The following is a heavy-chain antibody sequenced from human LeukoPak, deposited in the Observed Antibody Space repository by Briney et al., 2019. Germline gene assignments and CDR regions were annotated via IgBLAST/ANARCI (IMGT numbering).Heavy chain of an antibody. D-gene: IGHD6-19*01. V-gene: IGHV3-21*01. CDR2: ISSSSSYI. CDR1: GFTFSSYS. J-gene: IGHJ5*02. Sequence: GGSLRLSCAASGFTFSSYSMNWVRQAPGKGLEWVSSISSSSSYIYYADSVKGRFTISRDNAKNSLYLQMNSLRAEDTAVYYCARVIAVAGTLWLDPWGQGTLVTVSS. CDR3: ARVIAVAGTLWLDP.